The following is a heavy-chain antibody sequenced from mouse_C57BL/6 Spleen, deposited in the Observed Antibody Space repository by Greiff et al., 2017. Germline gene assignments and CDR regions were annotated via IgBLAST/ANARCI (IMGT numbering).Heavy chain of an antibody. CDR3: GRGYGGSSYVDD. Sequence: VQLQQSVAELVRPGASVKLSCTASGFNIKNTYMHWVKQSPEQGLEWIGRIDPANGSPKYAPQFQGKATITADTSSNTAYLQLRSLTAEDAAICSCGRGYGGSSYVDDWGAGTTLTVSS. CDR2: IDPANGSP. D-gene: IGHD1-1*01. J-gene: IGHJ2*01. CDR1: GFNIKNTY. V-gene: IGHV14-3*01.